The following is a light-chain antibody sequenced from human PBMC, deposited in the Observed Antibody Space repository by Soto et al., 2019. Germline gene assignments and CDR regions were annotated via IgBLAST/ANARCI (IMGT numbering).Light chain of an antibody. CDR3: QQGLSFPIT. Sequence: DIQMTQSPSSVSASVGDTVTITCRASQDVSTWLAWYQQRPGKAPNLLIYAASSLQIGVPSRFSGSGSGADFTLTIAGLQPEDFATYYCQQGLSFPITFGQGTRLDIK. V-gene: IGKV1-12*01. CDR2: AAS. CDR1: QDVSTW. J-gene: IGKJ5*01.